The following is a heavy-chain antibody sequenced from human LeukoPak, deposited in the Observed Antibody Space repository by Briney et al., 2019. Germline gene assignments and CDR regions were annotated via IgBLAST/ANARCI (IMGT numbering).Heavy chain of an antibody. V-gene: IGHV1-3*01. Sequence: ASVKVSCKASGYTFTSYAMHWVRQAPGQRLEWMGWINVGNGNTKYSQKFQGRVTITRDTSASTAYMELSSPRSEDTAVYYCARVNYYDSSGYYYESSFDYWGQGTLVTVSS. CDR2: INVGNGNT. CDR3: ARVNYYDSSGYYYESSFDY. J-gene: IGHJ4*02. D-gene: IGHD3-22*01. CDR1: GYTFTSYA.